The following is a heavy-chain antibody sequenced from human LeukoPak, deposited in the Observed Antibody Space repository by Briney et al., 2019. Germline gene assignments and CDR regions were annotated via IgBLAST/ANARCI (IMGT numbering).Heavy chain of an antibody. CDR3: ARAGYCSSTSCYDAFDI. D-gene: IGHD2-2*01. V-gene: IGHV1-69*01. J-gene: IGHJ3*02. CDR2: IIPIFGTA. CDR1: GGTFISYA. Sequence: GSSVKVSCKASGGTFISYAISWVRQAPGQGLEWMGGIIPIFGTANYAQKFQARVTITADESTSTAYMELSSLRSEDTAVYYCARAGYCSSTSCYDAFDIWGQGTMVTVSS.